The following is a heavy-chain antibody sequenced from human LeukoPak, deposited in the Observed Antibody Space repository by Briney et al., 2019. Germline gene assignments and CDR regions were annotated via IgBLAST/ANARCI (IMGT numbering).Heavy chain of an antibody. J-gene: IGHJ3*02. V-gene: IGHV3-21*01. CDR1: GLTFSSYS. CDR3: ARNRYGSSLDAFDI. Sequence: PGGSLRLSCAPSGLTFSSYSMNWVRQAPGKGLECVSSISRSSTHIYYAHSVKGRFTISRDNAKNSLHLQMNSLRAEDTAVYYCARNRYGSSLDAFDIWGEGTVVTVSS. D-gene: IGHD6-13*01. CDR2: ISRSSTHI.